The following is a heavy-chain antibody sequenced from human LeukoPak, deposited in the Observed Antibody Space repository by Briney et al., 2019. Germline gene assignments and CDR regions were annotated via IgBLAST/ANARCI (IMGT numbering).Heavy chain of an antibody. D-gene: IGHD3-3*01. J-gene: IGHJ6*03. Sequence: PSETLPLTCTVSGGSISSGSYYWSWIRQPAGKGLEWIGRIYTSGSTNYNPSLKSRVTISVDTSKNQFPLKLSSVTAADTAVYYCARDYDFWTAHMDVWGKGTTVTVSS. CDR1: GGSISSGSYY. CDR3: ARDYDFWTAHMDV. V-gene: IGHV4-61*02. CDR2: IYTSGST.